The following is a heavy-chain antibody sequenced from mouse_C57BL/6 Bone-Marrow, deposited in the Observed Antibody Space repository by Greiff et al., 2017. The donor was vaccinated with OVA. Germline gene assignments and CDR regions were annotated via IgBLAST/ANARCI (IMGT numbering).Heavy chain of an antibody. Sequence: QLQESGPGLVKPSQSLFLTCSITGFPITSGYYWIWIRQSPGNPLEWMGYITHSGATFYNPSLPSPISITRETSKNQFFLQLNSVTTEDTAMYYCAGDSGYDAMDYWGQGTSVTVSS. CDR1: GFPITSGYY. V-gene: IGHV12-3*01. CDR3: AGDSGYDAMDY. CDR2: ITHSGAT. J-gene: IGHJ4*01.